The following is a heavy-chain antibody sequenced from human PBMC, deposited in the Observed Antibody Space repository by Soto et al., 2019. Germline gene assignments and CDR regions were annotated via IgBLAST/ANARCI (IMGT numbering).Heavy chain of an antibody. J-gene: IGHJ6*02. Sequence: GESLKISCKGSGYSFTSYWINWVRQRPGKGLEWMGIIYPGDSDTRYSPSFQGQVTISADKSIDTAYLQWRSLKASDTAVYYCARHHGSPGSYFGLDVWGQGTTVTVSS. V-gene: IGHV5-51*01. CDR2: IYPGDSDT. CDR1: GYSFTSYW. D-gene: IGHD6-13*01. CDR3: ARHHGSPGSYFGLDV.